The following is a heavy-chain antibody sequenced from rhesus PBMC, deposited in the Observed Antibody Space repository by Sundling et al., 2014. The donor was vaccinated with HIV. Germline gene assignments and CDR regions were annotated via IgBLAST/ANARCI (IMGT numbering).Heavy chain of an antibody. Sequence: EVQLVEFGGGVVQPGGSLRLSCAASGFTFDDYSMHWVRQVPGKGLEWVSGINWSGDDTEYGDSVKGRFTISRDNAKNSLYLQMNSLRADDTALYYCARVDNSAWYGPFDYWGQGTLVTVSS. J-gene: IGHJ4*01. CDR1: GFTFDDYS. D-gene: IGHD6-31*01. V-gene: IGHV3-201*01. CDR2: INWSGDDT. CDR3: ARVDNSAWYGPFDY.